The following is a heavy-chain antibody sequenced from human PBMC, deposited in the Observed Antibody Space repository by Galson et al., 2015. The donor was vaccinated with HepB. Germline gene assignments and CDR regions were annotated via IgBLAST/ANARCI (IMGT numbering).Heavy chain of an antibody. CDR2: ISSSSSYI. CDR1: GFTFSSYS. Sequence: SLRLSCAASGFTFSSYSMNWVRQAPGKGLEWVSSISSSSSYIYYADSVKGRFTISRDNAKNSLYLQMNNLRAEDTAVYYCARGGYSGSSSFDYWGQGTLVTVSS. J-gene: IGHJ4*02. V-gene: IGHV3-21*01. CDR3: ARGGYSGSSSFDY. D-gene: IGHD1-26*01.